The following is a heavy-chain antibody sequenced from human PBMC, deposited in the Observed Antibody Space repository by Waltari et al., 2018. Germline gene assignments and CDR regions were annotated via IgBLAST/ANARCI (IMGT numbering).Heavy chain of an antibody. J-gene: IGHJ3*02. CDR2: SNGDGSST. CDR3: AREASNDGFDI. Sequence: EVQLVDSGGGLVQPGGSLRLSCAASGFSIRSHWMHWVRQAPGKGLVWVSRSNGDGSSTRYADSVKGRFTISRDNAKNTLYLQMNSLRAEDTAVYYCAREASNDGFDIWGQGTMVTVSS. V-gene: IGHV3-74*01. CDR1: GFSIRSHW.